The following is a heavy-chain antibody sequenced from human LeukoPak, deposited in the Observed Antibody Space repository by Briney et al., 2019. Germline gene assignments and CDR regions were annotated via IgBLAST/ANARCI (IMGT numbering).Heavy chain of an antibody. CDR2: ISWNSGSI. Sequence: PGRSLRLSCTASGFTFDDYAMHWVRQAPGKGLEWVSGISWNSGSIGYADSVKGRFTISRDNAKNSLYLQMNSLRAEDTALYYCANDIGTAAMATNHWGQGTLVTVSS. CDR1: GFTFDDYA. J-gene: IGHJ5*02. V-gene: IGHV3-9*01. CDR3: ANDIGTAAMATNH. D-gene: IGHD5-24*01.